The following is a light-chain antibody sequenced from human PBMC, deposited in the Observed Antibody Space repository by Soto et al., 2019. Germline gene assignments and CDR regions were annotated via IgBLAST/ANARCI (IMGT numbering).Light chain of an antibody. J-gene: IGKJ4*01. Sequence: EIVMTQSPGTLSLSPGERATLSCRASESVSSSYLAWYQQKPGQAPRLLIYDASNRATGIPARFSGSGSGTDFTLTISSLQPDDFATYYCQQYNSYSPLTFGGGTKVDIK. CDR2: DAS. CDR3: QQYNSYSPLT. V-gene: IGKV3-20*01. CDR1: ESVSSSY.